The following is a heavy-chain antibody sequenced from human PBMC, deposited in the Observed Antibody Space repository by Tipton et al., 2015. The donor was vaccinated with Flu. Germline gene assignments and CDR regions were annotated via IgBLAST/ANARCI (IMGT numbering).Heavy chain of an antibody. CDR3: ASNKWNAPLDY. V-gene: IGHV3-48*03. D-gene: IGHD1-20*01. CDR2: ITSSIT. Sequence: CAASGFTFSSYEMNWVRQAPGQGLEWLSCITSSITGYADSVKGRFTISRDNAKNSLYLQMNSLRAEDAAVYYCASNKWNAPLDYWGQGTLVTVSP. CDR1: GFTFSSYE. J-gene: IGHJ4*02.